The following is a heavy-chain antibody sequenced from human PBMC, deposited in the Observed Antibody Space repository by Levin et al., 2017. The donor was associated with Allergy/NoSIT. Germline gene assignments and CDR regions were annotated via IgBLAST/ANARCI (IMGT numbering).Heavy chain of an antibody. D-gene: IGHD6-13*01. J-gene: IGHJ1*01. Sequence: GSGPTLVKPTQTLTLTCTFSGFSLSTSGVGVGWIRQPPGKALEWLALIYWDDDKRYSPSLKSMLTITKDNSKNQVVLTMTNMDPVDTATYYCADRYWQQLVGAEYFQHWGQGTLVTVSS. CDR2: IYWDDDK. CDR1: GFSLSTSGVG. CDR3: ADRYWQQLVGAEYFQH. V-gene: IGHV2-5*02.